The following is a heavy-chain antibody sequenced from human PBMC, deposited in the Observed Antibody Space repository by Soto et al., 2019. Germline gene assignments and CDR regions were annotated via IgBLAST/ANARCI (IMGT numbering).Heavy chain of an antibody. V-gene: IGHV3-48*01. J-gene: IGHJ4*02. Sequence: PGGSLRLSCAGSGFTFSDYAMTWVRQAPGKGLEWLSYIDFDSSPIRYADSVMGRFTVSRDNAKDSLYLQMNSLRPEDTAIYYCARGLGSSWLFLWGTGTLVTVAS. CDR3: ARGLGSSWLFL. CDR2: IDFDSSPI. CDR1: GFTFSDYA. D-gene: IGHD3-22*01.